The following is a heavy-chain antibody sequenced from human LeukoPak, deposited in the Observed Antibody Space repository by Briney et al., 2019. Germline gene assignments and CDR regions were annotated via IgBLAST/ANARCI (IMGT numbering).Heavy chain of an antibody. Sequence: ASVKVSCKASNYTFTSYGISWVRQAPGQGLEWMGWISAYNGNTNYAQKLQGRVTMTTDTSTSTAYMELRSLRSDDTAVYYCARERRYGSGSYYPDYWGQGTLVTVSS. V-gene: IGHV1-18*01. CDR2: ISAYNGNT. D-gene: IGHD3-10*01. J-gene: IGHJ4*02. CDR1: NYTFTSYG. CDR3: ARERRYGSGSYYPDY.